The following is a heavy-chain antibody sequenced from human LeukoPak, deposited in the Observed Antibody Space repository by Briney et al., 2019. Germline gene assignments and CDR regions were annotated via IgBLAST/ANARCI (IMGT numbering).Heavy chain of an antibody. CDR2: ISSSSSTI. D-gene: IGHD4/OR15-4a*01. J-gene: IGHJ4*02. CDR1: GFTFSSYE. Sequence: PGGSLRLSCAASGFTFSSYEMNWVRQAPGKGLEWVSYISSSSSTIYYADSVKGRFTISRDNAKNSLYLQMNSLRAEDTAVYYCARDMVLAFDYWGQGTLVTVSS. CDR3: ARDMVLAFDY. V-gene: IGHV3-48*01.